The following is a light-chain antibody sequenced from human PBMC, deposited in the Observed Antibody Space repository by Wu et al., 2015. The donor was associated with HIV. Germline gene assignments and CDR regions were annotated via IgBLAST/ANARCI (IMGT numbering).Light chain of an antibody. Sequence: TLXCRASQXVFSSSLAWYQQKPGQAPRLLIYGASTRATGIPDRFSGSGSGTDFTLTITRLEPEDFAVYCCQQYSNSPLTFGGGTKLEIK. V-gene: IGKV3-20*01. CDR2: GAS. CDR3: QQYSNSPLT. CDR1: QXVFSSS. J-gene: IGKJ4*01.